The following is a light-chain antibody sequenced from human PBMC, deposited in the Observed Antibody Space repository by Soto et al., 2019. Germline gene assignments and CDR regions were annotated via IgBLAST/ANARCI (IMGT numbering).Light chain of an antibody. Sequence: QAVLTQSPSASASLGASVKLTCTLSSGHSTYAIAWHQQQAEKGPRYLMKLNSDGSHNKGDGIPDRFSGSSSGAERYLTISSLQSEDEADYYCQTWGTGIGVFGGGTKLTVL. V-gene: IGLV4-69*01. J-gene: IGLJ2*01. CDR2: LNSDGSH. CDR3: QTWGTGIGV. CDR1: SGHSTYA.